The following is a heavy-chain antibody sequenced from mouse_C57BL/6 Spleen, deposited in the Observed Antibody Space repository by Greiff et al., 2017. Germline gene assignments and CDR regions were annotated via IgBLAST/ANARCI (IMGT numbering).Heavy chain of an antibody. CDR1: GYTFTSYW. CDR3: ARKEIYYYGSYYFDY. CDR2: IDPSDSYT. Sequence: QVQLQQSGAELVKPGASVKLSCKASGYTFTSYWMQWVKQRPGQGLEWIGEIDPSDSYTNYNQKFKGKATLTVDTSSSTAYMQLSSLTSEDSAVYYCARKEIYYYGSYYFDYWGQGTTLTVSS. J-gene: IGHJ2*01. V-gene: IGHV1-50*01. D-gene: IGHD1-1*01.